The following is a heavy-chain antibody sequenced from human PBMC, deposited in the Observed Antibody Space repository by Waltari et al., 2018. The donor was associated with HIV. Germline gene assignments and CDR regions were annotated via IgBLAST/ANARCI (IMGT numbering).Heavy chain of an antibody. V-gene: IGHV4-34*01. Sequence: QVHLQQWGAGLLKPSETLSLTCAVYGGSFRGYYWTWLRQAPGMVLEWIGEITHSGNTNYNPSLKSRVTMSVDTSKNQFSLKLSTVTSSETAVYFCARRAPMAYLDSWGPGTLVTVSS. D-gene: IGHD2-8*01. J-gene: IGHJ4*02. CDR1: GGSFRGYY. CDR3: ARRAPMAYLDS. CDR2: ITHSGNT.